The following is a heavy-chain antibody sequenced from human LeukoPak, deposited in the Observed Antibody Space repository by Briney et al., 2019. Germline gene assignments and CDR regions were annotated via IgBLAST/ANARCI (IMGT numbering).Heavy chain of an antibody. CDR2: SNADESTT. D-gene: IGHD6-6*01. CDR3: ARGSSATGDYTMDV. Sequence: GGSLGLSCAASGFTFSRHWMHWVRQAPGKGLVWVSRSNADESTTGYADSVKGRFTISRDNAKNTLYLHMNSLRAEDTAVYYCARGSSATGDYTMDVWGQGTTVTVSS. CDR1: GFTFSRHW. J-gene: IGHJ6*02. V-gene: IGHV3-74*01.